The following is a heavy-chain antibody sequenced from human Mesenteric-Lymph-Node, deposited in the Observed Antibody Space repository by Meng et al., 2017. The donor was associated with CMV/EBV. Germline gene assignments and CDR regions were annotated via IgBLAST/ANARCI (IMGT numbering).Heavy chain of an antibody. CDR3: AFYYGSGTYYSPFDS. J-gene: IGHJ4*02. V-gene: IGHV3-30*04. CDR1: GFPFSFYS. CDR2: ISHDGSKK. D-gene: IGHD3-10*01. Sequence: GESLKISCAVSGFPFSFYSMHWVRQTPGNGPQWVALISHDGSKKYYADSVEGRFTISRDNSKNTLYLQLNSLRPEDTAVYYCAFYYGSGTYYSPFDSWGQGTLVTVSS.